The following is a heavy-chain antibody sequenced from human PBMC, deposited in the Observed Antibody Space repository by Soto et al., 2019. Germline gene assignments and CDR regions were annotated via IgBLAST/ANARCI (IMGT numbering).Heavy chain of an antibody. CDR2: MNPNSGNT. Sequence: ASVKVSCTASGYTFTSYYINWVVQATGQVLEWMGWMNPNSGNTGYAQKFQGRVTMTRNTSISTAYMELSSLRSEDTAVYYCARAYYDFWSGRPYGMDVWGQGTTVTVSS. CDR3: ARAYYDFWSGRPYGMDV. J-gene: IGHJ6*02. V-gene: IGHV1-8*01. D-gene: IGHD3-3*01. CDR1: GYTFTSYY.